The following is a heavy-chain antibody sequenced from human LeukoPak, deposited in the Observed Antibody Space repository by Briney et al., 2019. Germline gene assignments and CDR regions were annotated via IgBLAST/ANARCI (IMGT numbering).Heavy chain of an antibody. J-gene: IGHJ5*02. CDR3: ASSYDFWSGSWFDP. Sequence: SQTLSLTCTVSGGSISSGSYYWSWIRQPAGKGLEWIGRIYTSGSTNYNPSLKSRVTISVDTSKNQFSLKLSSVPAADTAVYYCASSYDFWSGSWFDPWGQGTLVTVSS. CDR1: GGSISSGSYY. CDR2: IYTSGST. D-gene: IGHD3-3*01. V-gene: IGHV4-61*02.